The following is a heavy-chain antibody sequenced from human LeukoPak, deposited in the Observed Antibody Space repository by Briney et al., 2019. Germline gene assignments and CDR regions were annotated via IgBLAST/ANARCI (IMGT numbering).Heavy chain of an antibody. CDR1: GGSISSDTYY. CDR2: IHYSGRT. Sequence: SETLSLTCTVSGGSISSDTYYWGWIRQPPGKGPEWIGSIHYSGRTNYNPSLKSRVTISVDTSNSQFSLKLSSLTAADTAVYYYATIYRYSGLNYYFDYWGQGTLVTVSS. D-gene: IGHD5-12*01. J-gene: IGHJ4*02. V-gene: IGHV4-39*01. CDR3: ATIYRYSGLNYYFDY.